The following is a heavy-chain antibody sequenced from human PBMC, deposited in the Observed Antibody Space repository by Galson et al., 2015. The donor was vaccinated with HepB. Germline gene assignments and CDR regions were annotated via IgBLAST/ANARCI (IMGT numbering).Heavy chain of an antibody. CDR3: ARDPYCGGDCYPYYFDY. CDR2: IIPIFGTA. Sequence: SVKVSCKASGGTFSSYAISWVRQAPGQGLEWMGGIIPIFGTANYAQKFQGRVTITADESTSTAYMELSSLRSEDTAVYYCARDPYCGGDCYPYYFDYWGQGTLVTVSS. V-gene: IGHV1-69*13. J-gene: IGHJ4*02. D-gene: IGHD2-21*01. CDR1: GGTFSSYA.